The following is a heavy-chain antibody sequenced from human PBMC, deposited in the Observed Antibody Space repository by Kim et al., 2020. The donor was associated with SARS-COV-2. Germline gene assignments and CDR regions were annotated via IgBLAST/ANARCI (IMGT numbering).Heavy chain of an antibody. CDR3: ARGLGDMESDY. CDR2: IYYSGST. J-gene: IGHJ4*02. CDR1: GGSISSYY. V-gene: IGHV4-59*01. D-gene: IGHD3-9*01. Sequence: SETLSLTCTVSGGSISSYYWSWIRQPPGKGLEWIGYIYYSGSTNYNPSLKSRVTISVDTSKNQFSLKLSSVTAADTAVYYCARGLGDMESDYWGQGTLVTVSS.